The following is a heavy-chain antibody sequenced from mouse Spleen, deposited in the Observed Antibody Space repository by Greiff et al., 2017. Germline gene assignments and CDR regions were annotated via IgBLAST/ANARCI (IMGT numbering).Heavy chain of an antibody. CDR3: ARGDGTGDY. CDR2: ISSGGSYT. D-gene: IGHD4-1*01. V-gene: IGHV5-9-1*01. CDR1: GFTFSSYA. J-gene: IGHJ2*01. Sequence: EVMLVESGGGLVKPGGSLKLSCAASGFTFSSYAMSWVRQTPEKRLEWVATISSGGSYTYYPDSVKGRFTISRDNAKNTLYLQMSSLRSEDTAMYYCARGDGTGDYWGQGTTLTVSS.